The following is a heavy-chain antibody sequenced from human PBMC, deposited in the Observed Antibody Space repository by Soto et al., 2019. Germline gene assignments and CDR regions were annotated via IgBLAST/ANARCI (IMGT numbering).Heavy chain of an antibody. V-gene: IGHV4-31*03. D-gene: IGHD6-6*01. CDR3: ARASSSSSAADY. CDR2: IYDTESA. CDR1: GESISSGGYY. Sequence: SETLSLTCSVSGESISSGGYYWSWIRHLPGKGLEWIGYIYDTESAYYNPSLKSRVSISMDTSENHFAMRMTSVTAADSAVYYCARASSSSSAADYWGQGLQVTVSS. J-gene: IGHJ4*02.